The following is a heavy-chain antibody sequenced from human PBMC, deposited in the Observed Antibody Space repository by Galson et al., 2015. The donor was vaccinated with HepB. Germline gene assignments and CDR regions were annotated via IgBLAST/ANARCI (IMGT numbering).Heavy chain of an antibody. D-gene: IGHD5-12*01. CDR2: IYQSGGT. J-gene: IGHJ4*02. CDR1: GGSITSYY. CDR3: ARDSGYELGIDY. Sequence: ETLSLTCTVSGGSITSYYWTWIRQPPGKGLEWIGYIYQSGGTNYNPSLKSRVTIAVDTSKNQFSLKLTSVTAADTAVCYCARDSGYELGIDYWGQGILVAVSS. V-gene: IGHV4-59*01.